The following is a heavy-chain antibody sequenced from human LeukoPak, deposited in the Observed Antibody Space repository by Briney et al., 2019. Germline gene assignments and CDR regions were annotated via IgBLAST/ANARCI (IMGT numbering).Heavy chain of an antibody. D-gene: IGHD6-13*01. CDR3: ARVTSYPIYSSSGSRLPPLFDY. V-gene: IGHV4-39*07. CDR2: IYYSGST. Sequence: SETLSLTCTVSGGSISSSSYYWGWIRQPPGKGLEWIGSIYYSGSTYYNPSLKSRVTISVDTSKNQFSLKLSSVTAADTALYYCARVTSYPIYSSSGSRLPPLFDYWGQGTLVTVSS. CDR1: GGSISSSSYY. J-gene: IGHJ4*02.